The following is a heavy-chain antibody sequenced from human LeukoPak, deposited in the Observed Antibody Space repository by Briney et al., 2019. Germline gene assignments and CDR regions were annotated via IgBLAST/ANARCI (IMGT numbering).Heavy chain of an antibody. D-gene: IGHD6-13*01. J-gene: IGHJ6*04. V-gene: IGHV4-31*03. CDR2: IYYSGST. CDR1: GGSISSGGYY. Sequence: PSQTLSLTCTVSGGSISSGGYYWSWIRQHPGKGLEWIGYIYYSGSTYYNPSLKSRVTISVDTSKNQFSLKLSSVTAADTAVYYCARVPLIAAAESYYYYYGMDVWGKGTTVTVSS. CDR3: ARVPLIAAAESYYYYYGMDV.